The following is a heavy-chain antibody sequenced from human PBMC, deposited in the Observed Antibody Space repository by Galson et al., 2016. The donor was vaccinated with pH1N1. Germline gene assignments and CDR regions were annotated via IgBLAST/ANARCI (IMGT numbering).Heavy chain of an antibody. D-gene: IGHD4-17*01. CDR1: GFSLTTSGMC. CDR3: ARMGYGDYRGDFDY. CDR2: IDWDGDK. Sequence: PALVKPTQTLTLTCTFSGFSLTTSGMCVTWIRQPPGKALEWLARIDWDGDKHYTTSLRTRITISKDTSKNQVVLTVTNMDLVDTATYYCARMGYGDYRGDFDYWGQGTLVTVSS. J-gene: IGHJ4*02. V-gene: IGHV2-70*11.